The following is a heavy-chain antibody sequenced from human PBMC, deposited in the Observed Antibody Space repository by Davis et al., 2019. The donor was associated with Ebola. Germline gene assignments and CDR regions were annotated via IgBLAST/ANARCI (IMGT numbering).Heavy chain of an antibody. Sequence: ASVKVSCKASGGTFSSYAISWVRQAPGQGLEWMGWISAYNGNTNYAQKFQGRVTMTRDTSTSTVYMELSSLRSEDTAVYYCARGGIAAAGHDYWGQGTLVTVSS. CDR2: ISAYNGNT. CDR1: GGTFSSYA. V-gene: IGHV1-18*01. D-gene: IGHD6-13*01. CDR3: ARGGIAAAGHDY. J-gene: IGHJ4*02.